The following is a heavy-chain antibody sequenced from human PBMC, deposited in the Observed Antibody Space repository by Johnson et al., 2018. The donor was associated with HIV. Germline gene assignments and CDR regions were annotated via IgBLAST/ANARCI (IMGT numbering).Heavy chain of an antibody. J-gene: IGHJ3*02. Sequence: QVQVVESGGGVVQPGRSLRLACAASGLTFSSFGMHWVRQAPGKGLEWVAVISYDGSKKYYADSVKGRFTISRDNSKNTLYLQMNSLRAEDSAVFHCAKDRGRGYNYGWGAFDIWGQGTIVTVSS. V-gene: IGHV3-30*18. CDR3: AKDRGRGYNYGWGAFDI. CDR2: ISYDGSKK. CDR1: GLTFSSFG. D-gene: IGHD5-18*01.